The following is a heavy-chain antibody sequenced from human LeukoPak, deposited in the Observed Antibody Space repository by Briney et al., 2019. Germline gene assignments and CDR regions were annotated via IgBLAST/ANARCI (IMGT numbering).Heavy chain of an antibody. Sequence: PGGSLRLFCAASGFIVNNKYMTWVRQAPGEGLEWVSVIYEGGSTDYADSVKGRFSISRDNSKNTVYLQMNSLRAEDTALYYCASYDQRLSNWFFDLWGRGTLITVSS. J-gene: IGHJ2*01. V-gene: IGHV3-53*01. CDR3: ASYDQRLSNWFFDL. CDR2: IYEGGST. CDR1: GFIVNNKY. D-gene: IGHD6-25*01.